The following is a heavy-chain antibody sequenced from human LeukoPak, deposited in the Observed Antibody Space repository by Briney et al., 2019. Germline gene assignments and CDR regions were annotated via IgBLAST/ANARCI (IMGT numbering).Heavy chain of an antibody. CDR3: AKGAYSYDDAFDI. Sequence: GGSLRLSCAASGFTFSGYAMNWVRQAPGKGLEWVSSINGGGNTFYADSVKGRFAISRDNAKNSLYLQMNGLRAEDTAVYYCAKGAYSYDDAFDIWGQGTMVTVSS. CDR1: GFTFSGYA. V-gene: IGHV3-21*06. CDR2: INGGGNT. J-gene: IGHJ3*02. D-gene: IGHD5-18*01.